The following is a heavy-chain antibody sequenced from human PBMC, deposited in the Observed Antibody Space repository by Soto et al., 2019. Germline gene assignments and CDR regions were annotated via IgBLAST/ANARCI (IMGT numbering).Heavy chain of an antibody. CDR3: VRADPWFGDSSGWYADY. CDR2: ISAYNGNT. D-gene: IGHD6-19*01. Sequence: QVPLVQSGAEVKKPGASVKVSCKASGYTFTSYGISWVRQAPGQGLEWMGWISAYNGNTNYAQKLQGRVTMTTDSSTSTAYMELRSLRSDDTALYYCVRADPWFGDSSGWYADYWGQGTLVTVSS. CDR1: GYTFTSYG. J-gene: IGHJ4*02. V-gene: IGHV1-18*01.